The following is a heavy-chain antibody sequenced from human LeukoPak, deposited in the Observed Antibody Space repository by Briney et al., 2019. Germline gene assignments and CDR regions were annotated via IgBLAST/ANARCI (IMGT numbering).Heavy chain of an antibody. CDR2: INPNSGGT. CDR3: ARDFGYCSSTSCYEGAFDI. V-gene: IGHV1-2*02. Sequence: GASVKVSCKASGYTFTGYYMHWVRQAPGQGLEWMGWINPNSGGTNYAQKFQGRVTMTRDTSISTAYMELSRLRSDDTAVYYCARDFGYCSSTSCYEGAFDIWGQGTMVTVSS. J-gene: IGHJ3*02. CDR1: GYTFTGYY. D-gene: IGHD2-2*01.